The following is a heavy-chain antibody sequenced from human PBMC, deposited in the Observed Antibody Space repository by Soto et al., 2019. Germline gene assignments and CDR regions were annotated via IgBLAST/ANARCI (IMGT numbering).Heavy chain of an antibody. V-gene: IGHV1-69*01. D-gene: IGHD2-15*01. CDR2: IIPIFGTA. CDR3: ARCHPNCNADSCYYVSYFDY. Sequence: QVQLVQSGAEVKKPGSSVKVSCKASGGTFSSYAISWVRQAPGQGLEWMGGIIPIFGTANYAQKFQARVTITADESPSTAYVKLNSLRSEDTAVDYCARCHPNCNADSCYYVSYFDYWGQGTLVTVSS. J-gene: IGHJ4*02. CDR1: GGTFSSYA.